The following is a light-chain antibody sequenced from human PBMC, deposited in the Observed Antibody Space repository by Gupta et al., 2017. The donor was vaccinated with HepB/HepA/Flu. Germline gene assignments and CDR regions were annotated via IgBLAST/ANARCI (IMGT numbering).Light chain of an antibody. V-gene: IGKV3-20*01. CDR1: QDIRITY. J-gene: IGKJ5*01. Sequence: EVVFTQSPATLSLSPGERATLSCRASQDIRITYLAWYQEKPGQAPRLLIYGASNRATGIPVRFSGSGSGTDFTLTISRLEPEDFAVYYCHQYDSTPFTFGQGTXLEIK. CDR2: GAS. CDR3: HQYDSTPFT.